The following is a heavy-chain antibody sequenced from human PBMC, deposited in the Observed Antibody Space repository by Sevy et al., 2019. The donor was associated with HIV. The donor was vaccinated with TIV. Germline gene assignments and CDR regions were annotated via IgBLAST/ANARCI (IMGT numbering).Heavy chain of an antibody. Sequence: GESLKISCKGSGYTFTNYWIGWVRQMPGKGLEWMGIIYPGDSDTRYCPSFQGQVTISADKSIGTAYLQWSSLKASDTAMYYCARYPIVVVPAAEYYFDYWGQGTLVTVSS. CDR2: IYPGDSDT. V-gene: IGHV5-51*01. J-gene: IGHJ4*02. D-gene: IGHD2-2*01. CDR1: GYTFTNYW. CDR3: ARYPIVVVPAAEYYFDY.